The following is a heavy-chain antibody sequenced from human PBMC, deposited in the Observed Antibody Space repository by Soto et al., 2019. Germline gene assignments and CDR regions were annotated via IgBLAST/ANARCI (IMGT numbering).Heavy chain of an antibody. V-gene: IGHV4-30-4*01. D-gene: IGHD3-3*01. Sequence: QVQLQESGPGLVKPSQTLSLTCTVSGGSINSDDYYWSWLRQPPGRGLEWIGYIYDSETTYYNPSLKSRVTISVATCKNQFSLKLHSVTAADTAVYYCARDRQSERVAMLACNGMDVWGQGTTVIVS. J-gene: IGHJ6*02. CDR1: GGSINSDDYY. CDR2: IYDSETT. CDR3: ARDRQSERVAMLACNGMDV.